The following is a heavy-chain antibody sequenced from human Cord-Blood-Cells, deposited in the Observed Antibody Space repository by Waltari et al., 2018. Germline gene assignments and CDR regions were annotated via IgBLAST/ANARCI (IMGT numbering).Heavy chain of an antibody. CDR3: ARARNSGSYLYDAFDI. Sequence: QLQLVQSGAEVKKPGYSVKVSCKDSGGPFSSYAIIWVRPAPGQGLEWMGGIIPIFGTANYAQKFQGRVTITADKSTSTAYMELSSLRSEDTAVYYCARARNSGSYLYDAFDIWGQGTMVTVSS. V-gene: IGHV1-69*06. J-gene: IGHJ3*02. D-gene: IGHD1-26*01. CDR2: IIPIFGTA. CDR1: GGPFSSYA.